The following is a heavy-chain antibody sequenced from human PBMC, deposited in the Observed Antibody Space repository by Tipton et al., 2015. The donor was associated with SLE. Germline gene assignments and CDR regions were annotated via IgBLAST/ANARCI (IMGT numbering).Heavy chain of an antibody. D-gene: IGHD3-3*01. CDR3: AKDSGDYDFGQDP. CDR1: GGSISSPYSY. Sequence: TLSLTCTVSGGSISSPYSYWSWIRQPAGKGLEWIGRIYVSGGTNYNPSLKSRVAISIDTSKNHFSLRLSSVTAADTAVYYCAKDSGDYDFGQDPWGRGTLVTVSS. V-gene: IGHV4-61*02. J-gene: IGHJ5*02. CDR2: IYVSGGT.